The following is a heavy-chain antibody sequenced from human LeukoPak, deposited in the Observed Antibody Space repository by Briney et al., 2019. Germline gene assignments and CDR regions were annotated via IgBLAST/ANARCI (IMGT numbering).Heavy chain of an antibody. Sequence: SETLSLTCAVSGGSMSSGGYSWSWIRQPPGKGLEWIGYIYHSGSTYYNPSLKSRVTMSADKSKNQFSLNLTSVTAADTAVYYCARNTGLFGVVKSFDVWGQGTLVTVSS. D-gene: IGHD3-3*01. CDR2: IYHSGST. CDR3: ARNTGLFGVVKSFDV. CDR1: GGSMSSGGYS. V-gene: IGHV4-30-2*01. J-gene: IGHJ4*02.